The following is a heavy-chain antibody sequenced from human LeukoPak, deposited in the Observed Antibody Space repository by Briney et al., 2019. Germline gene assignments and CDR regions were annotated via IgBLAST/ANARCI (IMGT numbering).Heavy chain of an antibody. J-gene: IGHJ6*02. D-gene: IGHD6-13*01. CDR1: GVSISSGGYS. V-gene: IGHV4-30-2*05. CDR2: IYHSGST. CDR3: AREASASRTNYYGMDV. Sequence: SETLSLTCAVSGVSISSGGYSWSWIRQPPGKGLEWIGYIYHSGSTFYNPSLKSRVTMSVDTSRNQFSLKLSSVTAADTAVYYCAREASASRTNYYGMDVWGQGTTVTVSS.